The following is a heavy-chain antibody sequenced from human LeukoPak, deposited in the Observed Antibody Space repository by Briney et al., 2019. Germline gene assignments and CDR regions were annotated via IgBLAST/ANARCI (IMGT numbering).Heavy chain of an antibody. CDR3: ASFSGYDFWSGYSMVPG. D-gene: IGHD3-3*01. V-gene: IGHV3-48*02. CDR2: ISSSSSTI. CDR1: GFTFSSYS. J-gene: IGHJ4*02. Sequence: PGGSLRLSCAASGFTFSSYSMNWVRQAPGKGLEWVSYISSSSSTIYYADSVKGRFTISRDNAKNPLYLQMNSLRDEDTAVYYCASFSGYDFWSGYSMVPGWGQGTLVTVSS.